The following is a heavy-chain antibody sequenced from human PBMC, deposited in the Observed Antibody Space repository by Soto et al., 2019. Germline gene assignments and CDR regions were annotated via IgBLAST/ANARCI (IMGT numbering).Heavy chain of an antibody. CDR1: GFTFSSYG. D-gene: IGHD5-18*01. Sequence: GGSLRLSCAASGFTFSSYGMHWVRQAPGKGLEWVAVISYDGSNKYYADSVKGRFTISRDNSKNTLYLQMNSLRAEDTAVYYCAKYSYGFFLRYYYGMDVWGQGTTVTVSS. CDR3: AKYSYGFFLRYYYGMDV. J-gene: IGHJ6*02. V-gene: IGHV3-30*18. CDR2: ISYDGSNK.